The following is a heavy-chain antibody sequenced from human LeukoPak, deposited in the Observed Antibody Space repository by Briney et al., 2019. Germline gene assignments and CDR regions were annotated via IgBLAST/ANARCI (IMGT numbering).Heavy chain of an antibody. J-gene: IGHJ4*02. CDR3: AKGDRLRYLDY. CDR1: GFTFSSYA. Sequence: PGGSLRLSCAASGFTFSSYAMSWVRQAPGEGREWVSAIGGIGGTTYYADSGKGRFTVSRDNSKNALFLQMNSLRAEDTAVYYCAKGDRLRYLDYWGQGTLVTVSS. CDR2: IGGIGGTT. V-gene: IGHV3-23*01. D-gene: IGHD5-12*01.